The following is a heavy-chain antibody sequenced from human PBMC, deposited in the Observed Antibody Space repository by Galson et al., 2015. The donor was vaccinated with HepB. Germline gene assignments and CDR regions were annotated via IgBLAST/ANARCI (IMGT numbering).Heavy chain of an antibody. Sequence: SLRLSCAASGFTFSNYDMHWVRQARGKGLEWVSTIGTVGDTYYPGSVKGRFTISRENAKNSLYLQMNSLRAGDTAVYYCARVAFSLIGSQIYYYGMDVWGQGTTVTVSS. D-gene: IGHD2-2*03. V-gene: IGHV3-13*04. CDR1: GFTFSNYD. CDR2: IGTVGDT. J-gene: IGHJ6*02. CDR3: ARVAFSLIGSQIYYYGMDV.